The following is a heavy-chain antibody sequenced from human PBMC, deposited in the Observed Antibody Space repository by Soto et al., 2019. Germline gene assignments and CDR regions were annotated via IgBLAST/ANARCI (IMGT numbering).Heavy chain of an antibody. CDR2: ISSSGTII. CDR3: AGRLWDPEVVAAATRGAFDI. D-gene: IGHD2-15*01. J-gene: IGHJ3*02. CDR1: GFSFRNYE. V-gene: IGHV3-48*03. Sequence: EVQLVESGGGVVQPGGSLRLSCEASGFSFRNYEMNWVRQAPGKGLEWVSMISSSGTIIYDADSVKGRFTISRDNAKHSVFLQMYRLRADDTGLYYCAGRLWDPEVVAAATRGAFDIWGQGKMVTVSP.